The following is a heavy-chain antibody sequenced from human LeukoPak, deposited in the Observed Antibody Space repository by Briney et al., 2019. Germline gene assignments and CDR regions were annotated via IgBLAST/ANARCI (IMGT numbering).Heavy chain of an antibody. CDR3: ASGAVTTGDFDY. D-gene: IGHD4-17*01. CDR2: IWYDGSNK. J-gene: IGHJ4*02. Sequence: QPGGSLRLSCAASGFTFSSYGIHWVRQAPGKGLEWVAVIWYDGSNKYYADSVKGRFTISRDNSKNTLYLQMNSLRAEDTAVYYCASGAVTTGDFDYWGQGTLVTVSS. V-gene: IGHV3-33*08. CDR1: GFTFSSYG.